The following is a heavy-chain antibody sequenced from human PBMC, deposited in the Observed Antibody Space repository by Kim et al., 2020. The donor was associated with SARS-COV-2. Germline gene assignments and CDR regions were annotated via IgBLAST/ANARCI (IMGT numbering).Heavy chain of an antibody. J-gene: IGHJ4*02. CDR3: ARRGMGYDSSGL. Sequence: STNSSPSLNSRVTISVAKSKNQFSLKLSSVTAADTAVYYCARRGMGYDSSGLWGQGTLVTVSS. V-gene: IGHV4-4*02. D-gene: IGHD3-22*01. CDR2: ST.